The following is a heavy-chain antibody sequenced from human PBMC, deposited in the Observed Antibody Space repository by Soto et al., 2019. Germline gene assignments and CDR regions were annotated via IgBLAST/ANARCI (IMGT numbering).Heavy chain of an antibody. D-gene: IGHD3-16*01. J-gene: IGHJ6*03. CDR1: GFTFSSYA. Sequence: EVQLLESGGGLVQPGGSLRLSCAASGFTFSSYAMSWVRQAPGKGLEWVSAISGSGGSTYYADSVKGRFTISRDNSKNPLYLQMNSLRAEDTAVYYCAKEGPYYDYIWGRKGDYYYYMDVWGKGTTVTVSS. CDR2: ISGSGGST. V-gene: IGHV3-23*01. CDR3: AKEGPYYDYIWGRKGDYYYYMDV.